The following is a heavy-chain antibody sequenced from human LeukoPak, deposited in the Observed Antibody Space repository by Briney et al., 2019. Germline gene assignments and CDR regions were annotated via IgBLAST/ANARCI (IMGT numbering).Heavy chain of an antibody. J-gene: IGHJ6*04. Sequence: GGSLRLSCAASGFSFSGYGMNWVRQAPGKGLEWVSYISSSSGNINYADSVRGRFTISRDNAKNSLYLQMNSLRAEDTAVYYCAELGITMIGGVWGKGTTVTISS. V-gene: IGHV3-21*01. D-gene: IGHD3-10*02. CDR3: AELGITMIGGV. CDR1: GFSFSGYG. CDR2: ISSSSGNI.